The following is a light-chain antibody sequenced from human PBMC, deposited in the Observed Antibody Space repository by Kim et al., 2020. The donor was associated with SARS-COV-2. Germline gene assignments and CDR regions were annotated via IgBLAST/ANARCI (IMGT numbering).Light chain of an antibody. J-gene: IGKJ1*01. Sequence: IQITQSPSSLSASVGDRVTITCRASESVKSYLNWYQQKPGKAPKLLIYAASNLQSGVPSRFSGSESGTDFSLTISSLQPEDFATYYCQQSYSTPRTFGQGTKVYIK. CDR2: AAS. CDR1: ESVKSY. CDR3: QQSYSTPRT. V-gene: IGKV1-39*01.